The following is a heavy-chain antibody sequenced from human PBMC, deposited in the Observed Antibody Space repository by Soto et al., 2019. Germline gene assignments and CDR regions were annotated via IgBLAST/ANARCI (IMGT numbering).Heavy chain of an antibody. CDR3: ARLYSGYDNDAFDI. V-gene: IGHV1-8*01. Sequence: AASVKVSCKASGYTFTSYDINWVRQATGQGLEWTGWMNPNSGNTGYAQKFQGRVTMTRNTSISTAYMELSSLRSEDTAVYYCARLYSGYDNDAFDIWAQGTMVTVSS. D-gene: IGHD5-12*01. CDR1: GYTFTSYD. J-gene: IGHJ3*02. CDR2: MNPNSGNT.